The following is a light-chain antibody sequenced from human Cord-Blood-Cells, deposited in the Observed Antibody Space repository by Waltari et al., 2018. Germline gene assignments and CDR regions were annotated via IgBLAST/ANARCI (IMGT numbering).Light chain of an antibody. CDR1: QSVLYSSNNKNY. Sequence: MLMTQSPASLAVSLGERATFNSVSRQSVLYSSNNKNYLAWYQQKPGHPPKLLIYSASTRESGVPDRFSGSGSGTDFTLTISSLQAEDVAIYYCQQYYSTPWTFGQGTKVEIK. CDR3: QQYYSTPWT. V-gene: IGKV4-1*01. CDR2: SAS. J-gene: IGKJ1*01.